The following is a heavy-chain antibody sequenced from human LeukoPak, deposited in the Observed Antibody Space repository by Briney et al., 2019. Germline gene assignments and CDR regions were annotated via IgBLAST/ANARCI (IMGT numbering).Heavy chain of an antibody. V-gene: IGHV3-21*01. CDR2: ISSSSSYI. CDR1: GFTFSSYS. J-gene: IGHJ3*02. CDR3: ARDRGKWLLVAFDI. Sequence: GGSLRPSCAASGFTFSSYSMNWVRQAPGKGLEWVSSISSSSSYIYYADSVKGRFTISRDNAKNSLYLQMNSLRAEDTAVYYCARDRGKWLLVAFDIWGQGTMFTVSS. D-gene: IGHD5-12*01.